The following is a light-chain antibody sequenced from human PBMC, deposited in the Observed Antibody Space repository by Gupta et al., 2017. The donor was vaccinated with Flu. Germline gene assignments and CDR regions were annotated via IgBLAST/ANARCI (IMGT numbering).Light chain of an antibody. CDR3: QQDKNWSVHT. V-gene: IGKV3-15*01. Sequence: EIVMTQSPATLSVSPGERATLSCRASQSVSSNLAWYQQKPGQAPRLLIYGASTRATGIPARFSGSGYGTELPLTISSRQSEDFAVYYCQQDKNWSVHTFGQGTKMEIK. J-gene: IGKJ2*01. CDR1: QSVSSN. CDR2: GAS.